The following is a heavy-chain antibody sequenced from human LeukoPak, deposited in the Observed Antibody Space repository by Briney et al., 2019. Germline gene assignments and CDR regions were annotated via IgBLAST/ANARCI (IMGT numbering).Heavy chain of an antibody. CDR3: ARVSDDFWSGYYSFDY. CDR1: GGTFSSYA. V-gene: IGHV1-18*01. J-gene: IGHJ4*02. Sequence: GASVKVSCKASGGTFSSYAISWVRQAPGQGLEWMGWISAYNGNTNYAQKLQGRVTMTTDTSTSTAYMELRSLRSDDTAVYYCARVSDDFWSGYYSFDYWGQGTLVTVSS. CDR2: ISAYNGNT. D-gene: IGHD3-3*01.